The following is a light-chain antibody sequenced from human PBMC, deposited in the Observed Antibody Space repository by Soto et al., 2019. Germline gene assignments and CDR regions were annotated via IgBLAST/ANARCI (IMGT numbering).Light chain of an antibody. J-gene: IGLJ2*01. CDR2: EVS. V-gene: IGLV2-8*01. Sequence: QSALTQPPSASGSPGQSVTISCTGTNSDVGGYNYVSWYQQHPGKAPNLMIYEVSKRPSGVPDRFSGSKSGNTASLTVSGLQAVDEGEYYCSSYAGSSSLLFGGGTKLTVL. CDR1: NSDVGGYNY. CDR3: SSYAGSSSLL.